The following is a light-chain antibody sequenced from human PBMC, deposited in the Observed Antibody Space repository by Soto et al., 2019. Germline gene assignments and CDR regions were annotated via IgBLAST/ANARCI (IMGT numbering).Light chain of an antibody. CDR2: DVS. V-gene: IGLV2-14*01. Sequence: QSALTQPASVSGSPGQSITFSCTGTSSDVGGYNYVSWYQQHPGKAPKLLIYDVSNRPSGVSNRFSGSKSGNTASLTISGLQAEDEADYYCSSYSSSSTPYVFGTETKVTVL. CDR1: SSDVGGYNY. J-gene: IGLJ1*01. CDR3: SSYSSSSTPYV.